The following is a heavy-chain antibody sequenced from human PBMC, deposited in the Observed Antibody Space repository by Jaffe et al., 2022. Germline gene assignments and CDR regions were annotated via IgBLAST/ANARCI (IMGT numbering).Heavy chain of an antibody. D-gene: IGHD6-13*01. V-gene: IGHV3-30*02. J-gene: IGHJ4*02. CDR1: GFTFSSYG. Sequence: QVQLVESGGGVVQPGGSLRLSCAASGFTFSSYGMHWVRQAPGKGLEWVAFIRYDGSNKYYADSVKGRFTISRDNSKNTLYLQMNSLRAEDTAVYYCAKDRLYSSSWSDFDYWGQGTLVTVSS. CDR2: IRYDGSNK. CDR3: AKDRLYSSSWSDFDY.